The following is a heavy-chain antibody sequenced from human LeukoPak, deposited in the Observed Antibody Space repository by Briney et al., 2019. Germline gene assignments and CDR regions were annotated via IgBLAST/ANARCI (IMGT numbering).Heavy chain of an antibody. CDR1: GGSISSGDYY. CDR2: IYYSGST. Sequence: SETLSLTCTVSGGSISSGDYYWSWIRQPPGKGLEWIGYIYYSGSTYYNPSLKSRVTISVDTSKNQFSLKLSSVTAADTAVYYCARRPGGYYYYYYMDVWGKGTTVTVSS. CDR3: ARRPGGYYYYYYMDV. V-gene: IGHV4-30-4*08. J-gene: IGHJ6*03. D-gene: IGHD2-15*01.